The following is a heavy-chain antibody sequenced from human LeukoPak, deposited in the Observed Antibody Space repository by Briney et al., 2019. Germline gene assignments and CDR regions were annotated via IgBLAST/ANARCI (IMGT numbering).Heavy chain of an antibody. CDR2: INHSGST. D-gene: IGHD6-13*01. CDR3: ARGRAAGFFDNYYFDY. V-gene: IGHV4-34*01. J-gene: IGHJ4*02. CDR1: GGSFSGYY. Sequence: SETLSLTCAVYGGSFSGYYWSWIRQPPGKGLEWIGEINHSGSTNYNPSLKRRVTISVDTSKNQFSLKLSSVTAADTAVYYCARGRAAGFFDNYYFDYWGQGTLVTVSS.